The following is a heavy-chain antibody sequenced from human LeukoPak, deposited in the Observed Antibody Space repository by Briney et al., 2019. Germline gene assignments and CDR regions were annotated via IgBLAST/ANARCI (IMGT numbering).Heavy chain of an antibody. Sequence: MTSETLSLTCTVSGGSISSSSYYWGWIRQPPGKGLEWIGSIYYSGSTYYNPSLKSRVTISVDTSKNQFSLKLSSVTAADTAVYYCARLSRAMELWFGSHVSFVLPPDRVAFASEGYYFDYWGQGTLVTVSS. J-gene: IGHJ4*02. D-gene: IGHD3-10*01. V-gene: IGHV4-39*01. CDR2: IYYSGST. CDR3: ARLSRAMELWFGSHVSFVLPPDRVAFASEGYYFDY. CDR1: GGSISSSSYY.